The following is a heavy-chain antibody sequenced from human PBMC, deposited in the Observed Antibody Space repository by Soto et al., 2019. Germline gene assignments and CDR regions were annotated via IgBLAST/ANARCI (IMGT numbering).Heavy chain of an antibody. CDR2: MSYDGTNE. Sequence: QLVESGGGVVQPGGSLRLSCATSGFRFTHYTINWVRQAPGKGLEWVAVMSYDGTNENYADSVKGRFTISRDNSKTTVYLQMNSLTPADTALYYCARKWGTYSSASLAFWGLGTLVTVSS. CDR1: GFRFTHYT. D-gene: IGHD6-19*01. V-gene: IGHV3-30*04. J-gene: IGHJ4*02. CDR3: ARKWGTYSSASLAF.